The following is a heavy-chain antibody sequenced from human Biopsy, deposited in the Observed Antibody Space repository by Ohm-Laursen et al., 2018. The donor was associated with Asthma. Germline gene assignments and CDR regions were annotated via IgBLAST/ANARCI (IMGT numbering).Heavy chain of an antibody. J-gene: IGHJ3*02. CDR2: MSFDGRQT. Sequence: SLRLSCAASGFSFNSYGMHWVRQAPGKGLEWVTVMSFDGRQTYYADSVKGRFTISRDNSKNTLYLQMNSLRAEDTAVYYCAKERYYDFWSGYPIWGQGTMVTVSS. D-gene: IGHD3-3*01. V-gene: IGHV3-30*18. CDR1: GFSFNSYG. CDR3: AKERYYDFWSGYPI.